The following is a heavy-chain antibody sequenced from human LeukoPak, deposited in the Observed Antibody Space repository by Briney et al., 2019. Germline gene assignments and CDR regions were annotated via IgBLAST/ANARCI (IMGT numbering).Heavy chain of an antibody. V-gene: IGHV1-69*13. CDR1: GGTFSSYA. J-gene: IGHJ4*02. Sequence: EASVKVSCKASGGTFSSYAISWERQAPGQGLEWMGGIIPIFGTANYAQKFQGRVTITADESTSTAYMELRSLRSDDTAVYYCARSLSGSLDYWGQGTLVTVSS. CDR2: IIPIFGTA. CDR3: ARSLSGSLDY. D-gene: IGHD1-26*01.